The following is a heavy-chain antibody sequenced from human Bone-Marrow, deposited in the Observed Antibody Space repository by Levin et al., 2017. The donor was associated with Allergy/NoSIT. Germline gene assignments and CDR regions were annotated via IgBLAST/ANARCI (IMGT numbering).Heavy chain of an antibody. Sequence: ASVKVSCAASGFTLSNYWTTWVRQAPGKGLEWVTNINQDGSEKQYVDSVKGRFTISRDYANNSVYLQMSSLRADDTATYYCTRDPYDTVGYGGYGAFDIWGQGTMVTVSS. CDR2: INQDGSEK. D-gene: IGHD3-22*01. CDR1: GFTLSNYW. J-gene: IGHJ3*02. V-gene: IGHV3-7*01. CDR3: TRDPYDTVGYGGYGAFDI.